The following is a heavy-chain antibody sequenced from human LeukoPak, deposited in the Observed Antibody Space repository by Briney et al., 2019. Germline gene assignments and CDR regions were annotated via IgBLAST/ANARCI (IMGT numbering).Heavy chain of an antibody. V-gene: IGHV3-23*01. D-gene: IGHD5-18*01. J-gene: IGHJ4*02. CDR2: ISGSGGST. CDR1: GFTFSSYA. CDR3: AKDGWYSYVL. Sequence: GGSLRLSCAASGFTFSSYAMSWVRQAPGKGLEWVSAISGSGGSTYYADSVKGRFTISRDNPKSTLYLQMNSLRAEDTAVYYCAKDGWYSYVLWGQGTLVTVSS.